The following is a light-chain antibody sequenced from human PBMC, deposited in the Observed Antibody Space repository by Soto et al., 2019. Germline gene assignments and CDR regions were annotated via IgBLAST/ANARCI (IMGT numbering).Light chain of an antibody. V-gene: IGKV3-20*01. J-gene: IGKJ1*01. CDR1: QSVSSSY. CDR2: GAS. CDR3: QQYGRSRT. Sequence: EIVLTQSPGTLSLSPGERATLSCRASQSVSSSYLACYQQKPGQAPRLLIYGASSSATGIPDRFSGSGSGTDFTLTISRLEPEDFAVYYCQQYGRSRTFGRGTKVEIK.